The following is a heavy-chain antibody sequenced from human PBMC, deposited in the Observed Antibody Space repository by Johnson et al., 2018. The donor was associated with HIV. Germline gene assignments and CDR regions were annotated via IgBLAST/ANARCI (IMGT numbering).Heavy chain of an antibody. V-gene: IGHV3-66*01. D-gene: IGHD6-13*01. CDR2: IYSGGNT. J-gene: IGHJ3*02. Sequence: VQLVESGGGLVQPGGSLRLSCAASGFTVSSNYMNWVRQAPGKGLEWVSVIYSGGNTYYADSVKGRFTISRDNSKNTLYLQMNSLRAEDTAVYYCAREATYSSSWYHDVFDIWGQGTMVTVSS. CDR1: GFTVSSNY. CDR3: AREATYSSSWYHDVFDI.